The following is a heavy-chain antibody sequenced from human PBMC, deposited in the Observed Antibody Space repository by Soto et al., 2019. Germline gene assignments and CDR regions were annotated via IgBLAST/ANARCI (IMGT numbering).Heavy chain of an antibody. CDR1: GFSLSNARMG. CDR2: IFSNDEK. D-gene: IGHD3-22*01. J-gene: IGHJ4*02. V-gene: IGHV2-26*01. CDR3: ARIEDSSGYYFHFDY. Sequence: SGPTLVNPTETLTLTCTVSGFSLSNARMGVSWIRQPPGKALEWLAHIFSNDEKSYSTSLKSRLTISKDTSKSQVVLTMTNMDPVDTATYYCARIEDSSGYYFHFDYWGQGTLVTVSS.